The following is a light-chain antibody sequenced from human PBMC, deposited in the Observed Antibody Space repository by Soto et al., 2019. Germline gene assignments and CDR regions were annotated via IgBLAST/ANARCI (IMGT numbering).Light chain of an antibody. CDR1: SDDVGKYNY. V-gene: IGLV2-14*01. Sequence: QSALTQPASVSGSPGQSITMSCTGTSDDVGKYNYVSWYQQHPGKAPKLIISEVNNRPSGVSIRFSGSKSGNTASLTISGLQAEDEAEYFCSSYTSRSLYVFGSGTKATVL. CDR3: SSYTSRSLYV. J-gene: IGLJ1*01. CDR2: EVN.